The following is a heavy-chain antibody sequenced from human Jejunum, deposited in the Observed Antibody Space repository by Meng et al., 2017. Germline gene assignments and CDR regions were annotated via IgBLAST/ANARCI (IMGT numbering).Heavy chain of an antibody. V-gene: IGHV3-74*01. CDR3: AKEAPGTFDL. J-gene: IGHJ4*01. CDR1: GFTFSSHW. CDR2: INSDGSDI. Sequence: EGELVESGGGLVQPGESLRLSCAASGFTFSSHWMHWVRQVPGKGLVWLSRINSDGSDISYADSVKGRFTISRDNAKNTLYLQMSSLRVEDTAVYYCAKEAPGTFDLWGQGTLVTVSS.